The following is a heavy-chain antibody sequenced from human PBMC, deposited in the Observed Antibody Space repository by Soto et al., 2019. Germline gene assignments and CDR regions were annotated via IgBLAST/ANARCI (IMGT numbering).Heavy chain of an antibody. J-gene: IGHJ3*02. D-gene: IGHD2-15*01. CDR2: ISYDGSNK. Sequence: GGSLRLSCAASGFTFSSYGMHWVRQAPGKGLEWVAVISYDGSNKYYADSVKGRFTISRDNSKNTLYLQMNSLRAEDTAVYYCAKDGPVDVVVVAATDRPLDAFDIWGQGTMVTVSS. V-gene: IGHV3-30*18. CDR1: GFTFSSYG. CDR3: AKDGPVDVVVVAATDRPLDAFDI.